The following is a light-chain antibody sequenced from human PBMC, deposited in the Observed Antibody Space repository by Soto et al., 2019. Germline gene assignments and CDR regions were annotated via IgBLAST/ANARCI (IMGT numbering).Light chain of an antibody. CDR2: DAS. CDR3: QQYDNLPFT. J-gene: IGKJ3*01. Sequence: DIQMTQSPSSLSASVGDRVTITCQASQDISNYLNWYQQKPRKAPKLLINDASNLETGVPSRFSGSGSGTDFTFTISSLQPEDIATYYCQQYDNLPFTFGPGTKVDIK. V-gene: IGKV1-33*01. CDR1: QDISNY.